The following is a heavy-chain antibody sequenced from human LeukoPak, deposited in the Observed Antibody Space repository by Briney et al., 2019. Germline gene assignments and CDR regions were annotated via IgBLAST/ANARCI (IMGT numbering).Heavy chain of an antibody. V-gene: IGHV4-59*02. J-gene: IGHJ2*01. D-gene: IGHD3-10*01. CDR2: IYYSGYT. CDR1: GFTVSSNY. CDR3: ARIGPYWYFDL. Sequence: GSLRLSCAASGFTVSSNYMSWVRQPPGKGLEWIGYIYYSGYTNYNPSLKSRVTISVDTSKNQFSLKLSSVTAADTAVYYCARIGPYWYFDLWGRGTLVTVSS.